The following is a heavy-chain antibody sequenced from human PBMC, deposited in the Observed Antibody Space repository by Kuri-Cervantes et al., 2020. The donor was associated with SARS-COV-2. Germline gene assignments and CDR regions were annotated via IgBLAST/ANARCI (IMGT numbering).Heavy chain of an antibody. Sequence: SETLSLTCAVFGGSFSGYYWSWIRQSPGKGLEWIGKINHSGSTNYNPSLSSRVTISVDLSKNQFSLRLSSVTAADTAVYYCARVRGSHYYYYYMDVWGKGTTVTVSS. V-gene: IGHV4-34*01. J-gene: IGHJ6*03. CDR1: GGSFSGYY. D-gene: IGHD6-13*01. CDR3: ARVRGSHYYYYYMDV. CDR2: INHSGST.